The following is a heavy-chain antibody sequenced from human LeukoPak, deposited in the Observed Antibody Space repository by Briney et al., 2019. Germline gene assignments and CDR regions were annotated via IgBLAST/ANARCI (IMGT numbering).Heavy chain of an antibody. D-gene: IGHD7-27*01. J-gene: IGHJ3*02. CDR2: ISSSSSYI. CDR1: GFTFSSYS. Sequence: GGSLRLSCAAYGFTFSSYSMNWVRQAPGKGLEWVSSISSSSSYIYYADSVKGRFTISRDNAKNSLYLQMNSLRAEDTAVYYCARDPKLGSRGSAFDIWGQGTMVTVSS. V-gene: IGHV3-21*01. CDR3: ARDPKLGSRGSAFDI.